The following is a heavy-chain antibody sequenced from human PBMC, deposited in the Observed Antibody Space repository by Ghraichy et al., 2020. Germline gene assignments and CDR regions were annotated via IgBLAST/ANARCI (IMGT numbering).Heavy chain of an antibody. CDR1: GFSFSSHG. J-gene: IGHJ4*02. Sequence: GGSLRLSCAASGFSFSSHGMHWVRLAPGRGLEWVAFIQYDGTIKYYADSVKGRFSISRDNSKNTLYLQMDSLRAEDTATYYCANPVAYDLNNEEPHDYWGQGTLVTVSS. D-gene: IGHD2-21*01. CDR2: IQYDGTIK. V-gene: IGHV3-30*02. CDR3: ANPVAYDLNNEEPHDY.